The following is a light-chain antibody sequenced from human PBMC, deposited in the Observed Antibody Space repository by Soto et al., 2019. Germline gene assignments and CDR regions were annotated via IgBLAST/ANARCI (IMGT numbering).Light chain of an antibody. J-gene: IGKJ4*01. V-gene: IGKV3-15*01. Sequence: EIVMTQSPATLSVSPGERATLSCRASQSVSSNLAWYQQKPGQAPRLLISGASTRATGISARFSGSGSGTEFTLTISSLQSEDFAVYYCQQYNKWPPLTFGGGTKVEIK. CDR2: GAS. CDR1: QSVSSN. CDR3: QQYNKWPPLT.